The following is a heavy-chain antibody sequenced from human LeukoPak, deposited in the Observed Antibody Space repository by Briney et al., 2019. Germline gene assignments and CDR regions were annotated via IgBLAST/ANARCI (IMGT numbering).Heavy chain of an antibody. Sequence: GGSLRLSCAASGFTFSSYAMSWVRQAPGKGLEWVSAISGSGGSTYYADSVKGRFTITRANSKYPLYLQMNSLRAQDTAVFYLAKESSRDCYNSFFDYLGQGTLVTVSS. J-gene: IGHJ4*02. CDR2: ISGSGGST. CDR3: AKESSRDCYNSFFDY. V-gene: IGHV3-23*01. D-gene: IGHD5-24*01. CDR1: GFTFSSYA.